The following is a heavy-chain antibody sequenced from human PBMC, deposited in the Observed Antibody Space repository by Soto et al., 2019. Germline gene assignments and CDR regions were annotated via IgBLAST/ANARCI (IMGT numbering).Heavy chain of an antibody. V-gene: IGHV1-18*01. Sequence: QVQLVQSGAEVKKPGASVKVSCKASGYTFTSYGISWVRQAPGQGLEWMGWISAYNGNTNYAQKLQGRVTMTTDTSTSTDYMELRSLRSDDTAVYYCAREVLRNGTSCYYCGMDVWGQGTTVTVSS. J-gene: IGHJ6*02. CDR1: GYTFTSYG. CDR2: ISAYNGNT. CDR3: AREVLRNGTSCYYCGMDV. D-gene: IGHD2-2*01.